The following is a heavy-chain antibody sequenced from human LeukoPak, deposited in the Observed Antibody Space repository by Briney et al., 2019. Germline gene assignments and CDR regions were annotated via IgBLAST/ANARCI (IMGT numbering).Heavy chain of an antibody. Sequence: SETLSLTCTVSGYSISSGYYWGWIRQPPGKGLEWIGSIYHSGSTYYNPSLKSRVTISVDTSKNQFSLKLSSVTAADTAVYYCARVVDTAMGPPIYYYYYMDVWGKGTTVTVSS. CDR1: GYSISSGYY. CDR3: ARVVDTAMGPPIYYYYYMDV. V-gene: IGHV4-38-2*02. CDR2: IYHSGST. D-gene: IGHD5-18*01. J-gene: IGHJ6*03.